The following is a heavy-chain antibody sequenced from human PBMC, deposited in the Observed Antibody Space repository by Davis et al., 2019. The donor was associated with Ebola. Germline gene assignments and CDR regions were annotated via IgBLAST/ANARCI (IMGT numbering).Heavy chain of an antibody. CDR1: GFAFSDYY. Sequence: GESLKISCAASGFAFSDYYMSWIRQAPGKGLEWVSYISSSGSTIYYADSVKGRFTISRDNAKNSLYLQMNSLRAEDTAVYYCARDSTDYGYYVSWYFDLWGPGTLVAVSS. J-gene: IGHJ2*01. V-gene: IGHV3-11*04. D-gene: IGHD4-17*01. CDR3: ARDSTDYGYYVSWYFDL. CDR2: ISSSGSTI.